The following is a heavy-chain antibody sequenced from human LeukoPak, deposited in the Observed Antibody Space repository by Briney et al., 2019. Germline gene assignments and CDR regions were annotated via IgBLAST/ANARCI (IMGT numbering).Heavy chain of an antibody. D-gene: IGHD6-13*01. J-gene: IGHJ4*02. CDR2: VRYDGSNK. Sequence: TGGSLRLSCAASGFTFSGYGMHWVRQAPGKGLDWVAFVRYDGSNKYYADSVKGRFTISRDDSKSTLYLQMNSLRAEDTALYYCAKAPYTSSAYFFDSWGQGTLVTVSS. CDR1: GFTFSGYG. CDR3: AKAPYTSSAYFFDS. V-gene: IGHV3-30*02.